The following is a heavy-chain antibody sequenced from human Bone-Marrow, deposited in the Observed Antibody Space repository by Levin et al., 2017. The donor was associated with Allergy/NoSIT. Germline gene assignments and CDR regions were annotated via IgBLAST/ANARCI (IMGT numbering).Heavy chain of an antibody. J-gene: IGHJ4*02. CDR3: AKSRVIYNINLAYYFDD. CDR1: GFSFSDYG. D-gene: IGHD2-21*01. CDR2: ISYDGSYK. V-gene: IGHV3-33*06. Sequence: PGGSLRLSCVSSGFSFSDYGMFWVRQAPGKGLEWVAVISYDGSYKSYADSVKGRFTISRDNSKNTLYLQMNSLRDDDTAVYYCAKSRVIYNINLAYYFDDWGQGTLVTVSS.